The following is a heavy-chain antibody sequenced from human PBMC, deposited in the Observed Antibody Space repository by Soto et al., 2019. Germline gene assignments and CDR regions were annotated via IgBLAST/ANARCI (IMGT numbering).Heavy chain of an antibody. CDR2: IYHSGSK. J-gene: IGHJ4*02. CDR1: GGSIFSSSW. D-gene: IGHD3-10*01. Sequence: SETLSLTCTVSGGSIFSSSWWRWVRQSPGKGLEWIGEIYHSGSKNYDPSLKSRVTISVDKSKNPFSLKLTSVTAADTSMYYCAKERYGSVRPFDSWGQGTLVTVSS. V-gene: IGHV4-4*02. CDR3: AKERYGSVRPFDS.